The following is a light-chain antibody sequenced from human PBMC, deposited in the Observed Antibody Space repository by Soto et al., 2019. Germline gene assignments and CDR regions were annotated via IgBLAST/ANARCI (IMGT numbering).Light chain of an antibody. CDR3: QQYYSIPLT. CDR1: QSVLYSSNNKNY. Sequence: DIVMTQSPDSLAVSLGERATINCKSSQSVLYSSNNKNYLAWYQQKPGQPPKLLIYWASTRESGVPDRFSGSGSGTDFTLTISSLQAEDVAVYYCQQYYSIPLTFRGGTKVEIK. CDR2: WAS. V-gene: IGKV4-1*01. J-gene: IGKJ4*01.